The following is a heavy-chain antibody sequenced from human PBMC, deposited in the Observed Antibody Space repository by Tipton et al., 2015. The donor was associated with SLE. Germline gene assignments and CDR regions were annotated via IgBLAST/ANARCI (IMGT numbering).Heavy chain of an antibody. J-gene: IGHJ4*02. CDR2: IYTSGST. CDR1: GGSISSYY. D-gene: IGHD3-22*01. V-gene: IGHV4-4*07. CDR3: ARDLSSAYYYADYFDY. Sequence: TLSLTCTVSGGSISSYYWSWIRQPAGKGLEWIGRIYTSGSTNYNPSLKSRVSIAVDTSKNQFSLKLSSVTAADTAVYYCARDLSSAYYYADYFDYWGQGTLVTVSS.